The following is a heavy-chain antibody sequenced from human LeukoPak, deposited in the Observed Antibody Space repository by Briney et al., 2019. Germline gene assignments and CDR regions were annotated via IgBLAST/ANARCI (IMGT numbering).Heavy chain of an antibody. CDR1: EFTFSSYS. Sequence: GGSLRLSCAASEFTFSSYSMNWVRQAPGKGLEWVSSISSSSSYIYYADSVKGRFTISRDNAKNSLYLQMNSLRAEDTAVYYCARDPGYCSGGSCRPTGSDYWGQGTLVTVSS. D-gene: IGHD2-15*01. CDR3: ARDPGYCSGGSCRPTGSDY. V-gene: IGHV3-21*01. J-gene: IGHJ4*02. CDR2: ISSSSSYI.